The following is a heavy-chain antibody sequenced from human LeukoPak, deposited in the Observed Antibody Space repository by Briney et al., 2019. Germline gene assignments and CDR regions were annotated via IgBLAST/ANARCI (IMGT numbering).Heavy chain of an antibody. CDR2: ISWNSGNI. CDR3: ASPYSSGYYALGAFDI. J-gene: IGHJ3*02. CDR1: GFTFDGYA. Sequence: PGRSLRLSCAASGFTFDGYAMHWVRQAPGKGLEWVSSISWNSGNIGYADFVKGRFTISRDNAKNSLYLQMNSLRAEDTAVYYCASPYSSGYYALGAFDIWGQGTMVTVSS. D-gene: IGHD3-22*01. V-gene: IGHV3-9*01.